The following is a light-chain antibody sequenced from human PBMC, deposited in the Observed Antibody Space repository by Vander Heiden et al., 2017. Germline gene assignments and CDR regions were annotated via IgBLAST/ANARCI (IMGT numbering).Light chain of an antibody. Sequence: QSVLTPPPSVSGAPGQRVTIPCTGSSSNIGAGYDVHWYQQLPGTAPKLLIYGNSNRPSGVPDRFSGSKSGTSASLAITGLQAEDEADYYCQSYDSSLSGSDVFGTGTKVTVL. CDR2: GNS. CDR3: QSYDSSLSGSDV. V-gene: IGLV1-40*01. J-gene: IGLJ1*01. CDR1: SSNIGAGYD.